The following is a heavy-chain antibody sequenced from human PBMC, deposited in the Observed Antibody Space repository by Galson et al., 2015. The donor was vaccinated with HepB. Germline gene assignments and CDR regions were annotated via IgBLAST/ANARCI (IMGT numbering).Heavy chain of an antibody. D-gene: IGHD3-9*01. Sequence: LSLTCTVSGGSISSSSYYWGWIRQPPGKGLEWIGSIYYSGSTYYNPSLKSRVTISVDTSKSQFSLKLSSVTAADTAVYYCAREMDDILTGSTTDYWGQGTLVTVSS. CDR3: AREMDDILTGSTTDY. J-gene: IGHJ4*02. V-gene: IGHV4-39*07. CDR2: IYYSGST. CDR1: GGSISSSSYY.